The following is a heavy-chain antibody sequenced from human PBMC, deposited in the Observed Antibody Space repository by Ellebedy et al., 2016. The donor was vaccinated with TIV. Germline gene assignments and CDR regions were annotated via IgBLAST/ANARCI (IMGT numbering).Heavy chain of an antibody. D-gene: IGHD4-17*01. J-gene: IGHJ3*01. Sequence: GGSLRLSCAASGFSFRSYWMSWVRQAPGKGLEWVANIKQDGSEKYHVDSVKGRFTISRDNAKNSLYLQMASLRAEDTAVYYCATDGSYGDYLSPTHAFVFWGQGTMVTVSS. CDR3: ATDGSYGDYLSPTHAFVF. CDR2: IKQDGSEK. CDR1: GFSFRSYW. V-gene: IGHV3-7*01.